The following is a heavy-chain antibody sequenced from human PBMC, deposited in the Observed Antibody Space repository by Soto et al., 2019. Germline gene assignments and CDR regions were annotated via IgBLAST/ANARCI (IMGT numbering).Heavy chain of an antibody. CDR1: GFTFSSYA. CDR3: ARGRNPYPVY. CDR2: ISSSSSYI. V-gene: IGHV3-21*01. Sequence: GGSLRLSCVASGFTFSSYAVSWVRQAPGKGLEWVSSISSSSSYIYYADSVKGRFTISRDNAKNSLYLQMNSLRAEDTAVYYCARGRNPYPVYWGQGTLVTV. D-gene: IGHD1-1*01. J-gene: IGHJ4*02.